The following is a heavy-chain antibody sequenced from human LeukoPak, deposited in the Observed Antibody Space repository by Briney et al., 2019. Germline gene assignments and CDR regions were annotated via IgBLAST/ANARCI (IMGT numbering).Heavy chain of an antibody. CDR1: GFTFSNYV. J-gene: IGHJ6*02. V-gene: IGHV3-23*01. Sequence: GGSLRLSCAASGFTFSNYVMNWVRQAPGKGLEWVSAISGSGGSTYYADSVKGRFTISRDNSKNTLYLQMNSLRAEDTAVYYCAKGLTGTTSLNYYYYGMDVWGQGTTVTVSS. CDR2: ISGSGGST. D-gene: IGHD1-20*01. CDR3: AKGLTGTTSLNYYYYGMDV.